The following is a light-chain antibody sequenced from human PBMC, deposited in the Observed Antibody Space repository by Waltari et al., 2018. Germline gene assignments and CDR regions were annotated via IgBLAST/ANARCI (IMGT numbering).Light chain of an antibody. CDR3: QSFDSSLSASV. CDR1: SSNFGAGYD. Sequence: QSVLTQPPSMSGAPGQKVTIPCTGGSSNFGAGYDVHWYQQFPGAAPKLPIFGNTNRASGVPGRFSGSKSGTSASLAIAGLQSEDEAVYYCQSFDSSLSASVFGGGTKLTVL. CDR2: GNT. J-gene: IGLJ3*02. V-gene: IGLV1-40*01.